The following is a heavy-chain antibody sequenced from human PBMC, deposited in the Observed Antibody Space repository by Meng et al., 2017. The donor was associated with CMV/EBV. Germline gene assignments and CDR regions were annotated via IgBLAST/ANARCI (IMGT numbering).Heavy chain of an antibody. CDR1: GFTFSGSA. D-gene: IGHD5-24*01. CDR3: TTPRRDGYNYYFDY. CDR2: IRSKANSYAT. Sequence: GGSLRLSCAASGFTFSGSAMHWVRRASGKGLEWVGRIRSKANSYATAYAASVKGRFTISRDDSKNTAYLQMNSLKTEDTAVYYCTTPRRDGYNYYFDYWGQGTLVTVSS. J-gene: IGHJ4*02. V-gene: IGHV3-73*01.